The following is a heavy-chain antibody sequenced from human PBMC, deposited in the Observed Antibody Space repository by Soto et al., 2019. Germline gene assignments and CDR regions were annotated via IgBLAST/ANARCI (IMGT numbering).Heavy chain of an antibody. Sequence: ASVKGSCKASGYTFTSYGISWVRQAPGQGLEWMGWISAYNGNTNYAQKLQGRVTMTTDTSTSTAYMELRSLRSDDTAVYYCARVGDFWSGYYHRAFDIWGQGTMVTFS. CDR1: GYTFTSYG. V-gene: IGHV1-18*01. CDR2: ISAYNGNT. J-gene: IGHJ3*02. CDR3: ARVGDFWSGYYHRAFDI. D-gene: IGHD3-3*01.